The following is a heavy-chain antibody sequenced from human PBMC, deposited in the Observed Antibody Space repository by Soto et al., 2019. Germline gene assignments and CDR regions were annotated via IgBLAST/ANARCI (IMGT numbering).Heavy chain of an antibody. CDR1: GATLRSFA. Sequence: SVKVSCKASGATLRSFAIAWVRQTPGHGLEWMGGITPIFGRTSYAQKFQGRLTISADDSTTTAYMDLTSLTSEDTAVYYCATDMSWFDPWGQGTLVTVSS. D-gene: IGHD3-16*01. J-gene: IGHJ5*02. V-gene: IGHV1-69*13. CDR2: ITPIFGRT. CDR3: ATDMSWFDP.